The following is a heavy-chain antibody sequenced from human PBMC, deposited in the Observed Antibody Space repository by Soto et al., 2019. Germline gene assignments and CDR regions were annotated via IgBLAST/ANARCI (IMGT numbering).Heavy chain of an antibody. CDR1: GYTFTSYA. CDR3: ASSYSNYALIDYYYYGMDV. CDR2: INAGNGNT. Sequence: QVQRVQSGAEVKKPGASVKVSCKASGYTFTSYAMHWVRQAPGQRLEWMGWINAGNGNTKYSQKFQGRVTITRDTSASTAYMEVSSLRSEDSAVYYCASSYSNYALIDYYYYGMDVWGQGTTVTVSS. J-gene: IGHJ6*02. V-gene: IGHV1-3*01. D-gene: IGHD4-4*01.